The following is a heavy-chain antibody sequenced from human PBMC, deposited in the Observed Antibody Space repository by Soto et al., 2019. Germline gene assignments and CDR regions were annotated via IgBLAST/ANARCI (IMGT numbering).Heavy chain of an antibody. CDR3: AKDRGRYYYGSGSYYNLAFDI. Sequence: PGGSLRLSCAASGFTFSSYAMSWVRQAPGKGLEWVSAISGSGGSTYYADSVKGRFTISRDNSKNTLYLQMNSLRAEDTAVYYCAKDRGRYYYGSGSYYNLAFDIWGPGTMVTVS. J-gene: IGHJ3*02. V-gene: IGHV3-23*01. CDR1: GFTFSSYA. D-gene: IGHD3-10*01. CDR2: ISGSGGST.